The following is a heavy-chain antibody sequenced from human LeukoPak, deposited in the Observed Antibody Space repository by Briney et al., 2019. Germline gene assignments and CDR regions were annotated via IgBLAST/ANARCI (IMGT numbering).Heavy chain of an antibody. CDR1: GYTFTDYY. J-gene: IGHJ4*02. Sequence: ASVKVSCKASGYPSGYTFTDYYMHWVRQVPGHGLEWMGWINPYNGRTNYAPKYQGRVSMTRDTPISTAYMQLSSLTSDDTAVYYCASLISSGYEEGLLLDSWGQGSLVTVS. CDR2: INPYNGRT. CDR3: ASLISSGYEEGLLLDS. D-gene: IGHD3-22*01. V-gene: IGHV1-2*02.